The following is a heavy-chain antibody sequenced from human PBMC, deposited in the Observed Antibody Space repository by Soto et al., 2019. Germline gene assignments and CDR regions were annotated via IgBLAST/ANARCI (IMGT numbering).Heavy chain of an antibody. CDR1: GYTFTSYG. V-gene: IGHV1-18*01. CDR2: ISAYNGNT. D-gene: IGHD3-10*01. J-gene: IGHJ4*02. Sequence: QVQLVQSGAEVKKPGASVKVSCKASGYTFTSYGISWVRQAPGQGLEWMGWISAYNGNTNYAQKLQGRGTMTTDTSTSTAYRELRSLRSDDTAVYYCAREDGITMVRGVIQGPYYFDYWGQGTLVTVSS. CDR3: AREDGITMVRGVIQGPYYFDY.